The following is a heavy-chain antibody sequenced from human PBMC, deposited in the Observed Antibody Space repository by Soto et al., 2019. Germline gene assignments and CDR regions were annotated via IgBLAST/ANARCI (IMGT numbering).Heavy chain of an antibody. CDR2: ISGSGGGT. J-gene: IGHJ4*02. Sequence: EVQLLESGGGLVQPGGSLRLSCAASGFTFSSYAMSWVRQAPGEGLEWVSGISGSGGGTYYADSVKGRFTISRDNSKNTLHLQRNSLRAEDTAVYYWAKDRSYYASSGFDYWGQGTLVTVSS. CDR1: GFTFSSYA. D-gene: IGHD3-22*01. CDR3: AKDRSYYASSGFDY. V-gene: IGHV3-23*01.